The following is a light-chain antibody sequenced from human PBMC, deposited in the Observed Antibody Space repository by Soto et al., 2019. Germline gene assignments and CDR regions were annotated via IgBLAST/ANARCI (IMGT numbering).Light chain of an antibody. CDR2: GAS. Sequence: EIVLTQSPGTLSLSPGERATLSCRASQSVSSSYLAWYQQKPGQAPRLLIYGASSRATGIPDRLSGSGSGTDFTLAIRRLEPEDSAVYYCQQYGGSPSITFGQGTRLEIK. CDR3: QQYGGSPSIT. J-gene: IGKJ5*01. CDR1: QSVSSSY. V-gene: IGKV3-20*01.